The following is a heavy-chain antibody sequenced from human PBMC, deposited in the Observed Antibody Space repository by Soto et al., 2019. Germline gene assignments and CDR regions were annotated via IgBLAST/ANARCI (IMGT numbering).Heavy chain of an antibody. J-gene: IGHJ3*02. V-gene: IGHV1-18*01. CDR3: ARVGYYDSSGYEQENAFDI. CDR2: ISAYNGNT. CDR1: GYTFTSYG. Sequence: ASVKVSCKASGYTFTSYGISWVRQAPGQGLEWIGWISAYNGNTNYAQKLQGRVTMTTDTSTSIAYMELRSLRSDDTAVYYCARVGYYDSSGYEQENAFDIWGQGTMVTVSS. D-gene: IGHD3-22*01.